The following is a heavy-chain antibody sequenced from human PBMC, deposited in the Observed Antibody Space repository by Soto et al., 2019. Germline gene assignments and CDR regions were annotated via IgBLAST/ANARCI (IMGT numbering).Heavy chain of an antibody. Sequence: QITLKESGPTLVQPTQTLTLTCSFSGFSLITTGAGVGWIRQPPGKAPEWLALIYWDGEKRYSPAQKSRLTITKDSSKNQVVLTMTNMDRVDTATYYCARRQSIMIRGANAFDIWGQGTFLSVSS. D-gene: IGHD3-10*01. CDR3: ARRQSIMIRGANAFDI. V-gene: IGHV2-5*02. CDR1: GFSLITTGAG. CDR2: IYWDGEK. J-gene: IGHJ3*02.